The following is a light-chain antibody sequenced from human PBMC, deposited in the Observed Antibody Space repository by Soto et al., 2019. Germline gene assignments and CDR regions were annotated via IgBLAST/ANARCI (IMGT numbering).Light chain of an antibody. CDR1: QSVSSN. Sequence: EIVVTQSPATLSVSPGERANLSCRASQSVSSNLAWYQQRPGQAPRLLIYSASTRATGIPARFSGSGSGTEFTLTISSLQSEDFAVYYCQQYNNWLSFGGGTNVEI. J-gene: IGKJ4*01. CDR2: SAS. V-gene: IGKV3-15*01. CDR3: QQYNNWLS.